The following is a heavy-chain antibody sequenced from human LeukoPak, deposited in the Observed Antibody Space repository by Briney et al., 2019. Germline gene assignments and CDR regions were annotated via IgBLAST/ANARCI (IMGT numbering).Heavy chain of an antibody. CDR1: GFTVSSSS. CDR3: ARDRGGDGGFDS. D-gene: IGHD3-16*01. Sequence: GGSLRLSCAASGFTVSSSSMNWVRQAPGKGLEWVSFIYGSGTTYYGDSVKGRFTISRDNSKNTLYLQMISLRAEGTAVYYCARDRGGDGGFDSWGRGTLVTVSS. CDR2: IYGSGTT. J-gene: IGHJ4*02. V-gene: IGHV3-66*03.